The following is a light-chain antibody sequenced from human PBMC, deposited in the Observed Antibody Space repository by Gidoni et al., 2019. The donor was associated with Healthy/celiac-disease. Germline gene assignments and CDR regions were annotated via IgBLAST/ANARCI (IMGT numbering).Light chain of an antibody. V-gene: IGKV4-1*01. CDR2: WAS. CDR1: QSVLYSSNNKNY. J-gene: IGKJ1*01. Sequence: DIVLTQSPDSLAVSLGERATINCKSSQSVLYSSNNKNYLAWYQQKPGPPPTVLLYWASTRESGVPDRFSGSGSGTDFTLPISSLQAEDVAVYYCQQYYSTLWTFGQGTKVEIK. CDR3: QQYYSTLWT.